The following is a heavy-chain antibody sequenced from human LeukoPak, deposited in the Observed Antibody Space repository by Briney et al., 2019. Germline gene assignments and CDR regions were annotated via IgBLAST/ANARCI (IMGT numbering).Heavy chain of an antibody. J-gene: IGHJ4*02. CDR2: INTNTGNP. Sequence: ASVTVSCTASGYTCTSYAMNWVRQAPGQGLEWMGWINTNTGNPTYAQGFTGRFVFSLDTSVSTAYLQISSLKAEDTAVYYCARDVLSGYYFWGQGTLVTVSS. V-gene: IGHV7-4-1*02. CDR3: ARDVLSGYYF. CDR1: GYTCTSYA. D-gene: IGHD3-22*01.